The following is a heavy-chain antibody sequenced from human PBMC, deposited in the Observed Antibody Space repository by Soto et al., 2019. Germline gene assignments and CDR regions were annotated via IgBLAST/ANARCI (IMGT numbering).Heavy chain of an antibody. CDR3: GRREGLVTILRYFDF. Sequence: PSETLSLTCTGSGGSVSSSSYYWGWVRQPPGQGWEWMGSVYYSGSTYYNPSLERRVTISVDKSNNEFPQTLMSLSAADTPYYFCGRREGLVTILRYFDFWGEGWLGAVSS. CDR2: VYYSGST. CDR1: GGSVSSSSYY. J-gene: IGHJ4*02. V-gene: IGHV4-39*01. D-gene: IGHD6-19*01.